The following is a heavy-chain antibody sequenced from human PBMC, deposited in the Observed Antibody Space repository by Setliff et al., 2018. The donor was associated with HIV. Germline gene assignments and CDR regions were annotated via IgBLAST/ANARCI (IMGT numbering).Heavy chain of an antibody. D-gene: IGHD3-3*01. J-gene: IGHJ3*02. V-gene: IGHV3-21*06. CDR2: ISRTSSYI. CDR3: ARGFVLRFLEWSMPDAFDI. Sequence: GGSLRLSCAVSGFTFSSYSMNWVRQAPGKGLEWVSFISRTSSYIYYADSLKGRFTISRDNANNSLYLQMNSLRAEDTAVYYCARGFVLRFLEWSMPDAFDIWGQGTMVTVSS. CDR1: GFTFSSYS.